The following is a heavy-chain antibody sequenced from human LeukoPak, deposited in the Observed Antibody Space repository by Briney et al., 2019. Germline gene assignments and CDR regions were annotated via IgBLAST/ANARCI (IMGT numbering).Heavy chain of an antibody. CDR1: GGSISSSNW. Sequence: KPSETLSLTCAVSGGSISSSNWWSWVRQPPGKGLEWIGEIYHSGSTNYNPSLKSRVTISVDKSKNQFSLKLSSVTAADTAVYYCARGRYYGSGFNEDWGQGTLVTVSS. CDR2: IYHSGST. D-gene: IGHD3-10*01. J-gene: IGHJ4*02. V-gene: IGHV4-4*02. CDR3: ARGRYYGSGFNED.